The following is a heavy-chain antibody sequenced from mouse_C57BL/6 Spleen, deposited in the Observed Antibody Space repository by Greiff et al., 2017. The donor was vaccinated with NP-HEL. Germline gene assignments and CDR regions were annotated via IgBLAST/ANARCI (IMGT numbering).Heavy chain of an antibody. Sequence: QVQLQQPGAELVMPGSSVKLSCKASGYTFTSYWMHWVKQRPGQGLEWIGEIDPSDSYTNYNQKFKGKSTLTVDKSSSTAYMQLSSLTSEDSAVYYCAREGSYDGYDVDYWGQGTTLTVSS. CDR2: IDPSDSYT. D-gene: IGHD2-3*01. V-gene: IGHV1-69*01. CDR1: GYTFTSYW. CDR3: AREGSYDGYDVDY. J-gene: IGHJ4*01.